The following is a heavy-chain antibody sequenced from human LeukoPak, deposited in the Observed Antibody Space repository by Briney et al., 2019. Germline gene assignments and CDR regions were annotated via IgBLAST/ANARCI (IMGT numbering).Heavy chain of an antibody. CDR2: ISSSSYI. CDR1: GFTFSSYT. D-gene: IGHD3-16*01. Sequence: GGSLRLSCAASGFTFSSYTMNWVRQAPGKGLEWVSSISSSSYINYADSVKGRFTISRDNAKNSLYLQMNSLRAEDTAVYYCARDHGGYYFDYWGQGTLVTVSS. V-gene: IGHV3-21*01. J-gene: IGHJ4*02. CDR3: ARDHGGYYFDY.